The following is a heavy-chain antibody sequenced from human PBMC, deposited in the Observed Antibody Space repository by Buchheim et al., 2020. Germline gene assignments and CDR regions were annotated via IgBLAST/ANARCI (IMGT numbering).Heavy chain of an antibody. Sequence: EVQLVESGGGLVLPGGSLRLSCAVAGFTFSSFEMNWVRQAPGKGLEWVSYISSSGSTKYYADSVKGRFTISRDKAENSMSLQMNSLRVEDTAAYYCASLKGRTGTGYGMDVWGQGTT. D-gene: IGHD1-1*01. CDR1: GFTFSSFE. J-gene: IGHJ6*02. CDR3: ASLKGRTGTGYGMDV. V-gene: IGHV3-48*03. CDR2: ISSSGSTK.